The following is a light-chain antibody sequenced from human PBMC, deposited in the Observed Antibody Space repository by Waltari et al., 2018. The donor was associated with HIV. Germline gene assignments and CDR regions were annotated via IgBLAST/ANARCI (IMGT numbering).Light chain of an antibody. CDR1: SSNIGNDN. V-gene: IGLV1-47*01. Sequence: QSVLTQPPSASGTPGQRVTISCSGSSSNIGNDNVYWYQQLPGTAPKHLIYKNYQRPSGVPDRFAGSKSGTSASLAISGLRSEDEADYYCVGWDASLSAYVFGTGTKVTIL. J-gene: IGLJ1*01. CDR3: VGWDASLSAYV. CDR2: KNY.